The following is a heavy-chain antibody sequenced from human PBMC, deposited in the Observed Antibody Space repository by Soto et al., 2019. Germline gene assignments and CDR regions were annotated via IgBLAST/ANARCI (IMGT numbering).Heavy chain of an antibody. CDR3: ASFSRMADGYY. CDR2: ISGSGTTI. J-gene: IGHJ4*02. CDR1: GFIFIIYA. D-gene: IGHD3-22*01. Sequence: PGGSLRLSCAASGFIFIIYAINWVRQAPGKGLEWVSYISGSGTTIYYADSVKGRFTISRDYAKSSLYLQMNSLRAEDTAMYYCASFSRMADGYYWGQGTLVTVSS. V-gene: IGHV3-48*01.